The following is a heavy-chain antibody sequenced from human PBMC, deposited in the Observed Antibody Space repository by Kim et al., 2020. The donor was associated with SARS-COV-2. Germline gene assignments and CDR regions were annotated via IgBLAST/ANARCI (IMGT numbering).Heavy chain of an antibody. CDR2: IYYSGST. J-gene: IGHJ5*01. Sequence: SETLSLTCTVSGGSISSYYWSWIRQPPGKGLEWLGYIYYSGSTNYNPSLKSRVTISVDTSKNQFSLKLSSVTAADTAVYYCARAVYYYDSSGYYYFWFDSWGQGNLVTVSS. D-gene: IGHD3-22*01. V-gene: IGHV4-59*01. CDR1: GGSISSYY. CDR3: ARAVYYYDSSGYYYFWFDS.